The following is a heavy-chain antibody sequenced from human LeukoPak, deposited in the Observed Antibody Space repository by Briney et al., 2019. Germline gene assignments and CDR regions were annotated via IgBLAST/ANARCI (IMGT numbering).Heavy chain of an antibody. CDR2: ISYSGGT. Sequence: SQTLSLTCTVSGVSISSDGYYWSWVRQHPEKGLVWIGYISYSGGTLYNPSLKSRVAISIDTSKNQFSLKLSSVTAADTAVYYCARGHYDFWSGYYSGWFDPWGQGTLVTVSS. CDR1: GVSISSDGYY. V-gene: IGHV4-31*03. J-gene: IGHJ5*02. CDR3: ARGHYDFWSGYYSGWFDP. D-gene: IGHD3-3*01.